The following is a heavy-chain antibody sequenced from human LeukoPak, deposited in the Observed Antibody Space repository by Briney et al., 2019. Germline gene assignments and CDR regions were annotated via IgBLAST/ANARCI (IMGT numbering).Heavy chain of an antibody. J-gene: IGHJ6*02. CDR1: GYTFTSYD. CDR3: ARGRAIYSYGLYCYYGMDV. CDR2: MNPNSGNT. V-gene: IGHV1-8*01. Sequence: ASVKVSCKASGYTFTSYDINWVRQATGQGLEWMGWMNPNSGNTGYAQKFQGRVTMTRNTSISTAYMELSSLRSEDTAVYYCARGRAIYSYGLYCYYGMDVWGQGTTVTVSS. D-gene: IGHD5-18*01.